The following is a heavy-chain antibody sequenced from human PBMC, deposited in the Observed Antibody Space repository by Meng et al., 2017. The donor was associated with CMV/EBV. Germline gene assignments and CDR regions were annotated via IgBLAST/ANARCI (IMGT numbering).Heavy chain of an antibody. CDR1: GGSFSGYY. Sequence: SETLSLTCAVYGGSFSGYYWSWIRQPPGKGLEWIGYIYYSGSTYYNPSLKSRVTISVDTSKNQFSLKLSSVTAADTAVYYCAREPGFYPDVWGQGTTVTVSS. V-gene: IGHV4-30-4*08. J-gene: IGHJ6*02. CDR3: AREPGFYPDV. CDR2: IYYSGST. D-gene: IGHD2/OR15-2a*01.